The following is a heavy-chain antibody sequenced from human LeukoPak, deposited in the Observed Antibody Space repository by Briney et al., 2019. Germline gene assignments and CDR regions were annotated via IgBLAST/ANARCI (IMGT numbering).Heavy chain of an antibody. CDR1: GYTFTGYY. J-gene: IGHJ4*02. D-gene: IGHD2-15*01. CDR2: INPNSGGT. Sequence: ASVKVSCKTSGYTFTGYYMHWVRQAPGQGLEWMGWINPNSGGTNYAQEFQGRATMTRDTSISTAYMELSRLRSDDTAVYYCARGDIVVVVARYPDYWGQGTLVTVSS. CDR3: ARGDIVVVVARYPDY. V-gene: IGHV1-2*02.